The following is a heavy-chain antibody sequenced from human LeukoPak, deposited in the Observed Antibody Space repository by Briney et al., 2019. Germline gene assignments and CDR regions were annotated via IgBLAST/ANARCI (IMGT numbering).Heavy chain of an antibody. CDR3: ARDANWGSPLYYFDY. Sequence: GSLRLSCAASGFTFSSYAMHWVRQAPGKGLEYVSAISSNGGSTYYANSVKGRFTISRDNSKNTLYLQMGSLRAEDMAVYYCARDANWGSPLYYFDYWGQGTLVTVSS. V-gene: IGHV3-64*01. D-gene: IGHD7-27*01. J-gene: IGHJ4*02. CDR1: GFTFSSYA. CDR2: ISSNGGST.